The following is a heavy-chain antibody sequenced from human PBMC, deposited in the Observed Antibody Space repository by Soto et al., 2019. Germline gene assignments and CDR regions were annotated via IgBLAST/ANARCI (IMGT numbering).Heavy chain of an antibody. CDR3: AKDVGRDYYYGMDV. Sequence: GGSLRLSCAASGFTFSSYAMSWVRQAPGKGLEWVSAISGSGGSTYYADSVKGRFTISRDNSKNTLYLQINSLRAEDTAVYYCAKDVGRDYYYGMDVWGQGTTVTVSS. CDR2: ISGSGGST. J-gene: IGHJ6*02. CDR1: GFTFSSYA. D-gene: IGHD3-3*01. V-gene: IGHV3-23*01.